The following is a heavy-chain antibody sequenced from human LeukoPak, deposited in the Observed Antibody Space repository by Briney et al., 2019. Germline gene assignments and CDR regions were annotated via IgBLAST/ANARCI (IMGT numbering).Heavy chain of an antibody. CDR1: GDSISSSSYN. Sequence: SETLSLTCTVSGDSISSSSYNWGWIRQPPGKGLQWVGNVYFNGNTYYNPSLKSRVTISVDTSKNQFSLKLSSVTAADTAVYYCAARTIVVVPAAIVCFDPWGQGTLVTVSS. V-gene: IGHV4-39*01. CDR2: VYFNGNT. J-gene: IGHJ5*02. CDR3: AARTIVVVPAAIVCFDP. D-gene: IGHD2-2*01.